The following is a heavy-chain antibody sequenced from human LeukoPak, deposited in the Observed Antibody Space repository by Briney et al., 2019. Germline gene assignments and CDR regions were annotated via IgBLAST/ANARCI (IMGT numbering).Heavy chain of an antibody. Sequence: GGSLRLSCAASGFTFSSYGMHWVRQAPGKGLEWVAFIRYDGSNKYYADSVKGRFTISRDNSKNTPYLQTNSLRAEDTAVYYCAKGSTIFGVVPPFDYWGQGTLVTVSS. CDR3: AKGSTIFGVVPPFDY. D-gene: IGHD3-3*01. J-gene: IGHJ4*02. CDR2: IRYDGSNK. V-gene: IGHV3-30*02. CDR1: GFTFSSYG.